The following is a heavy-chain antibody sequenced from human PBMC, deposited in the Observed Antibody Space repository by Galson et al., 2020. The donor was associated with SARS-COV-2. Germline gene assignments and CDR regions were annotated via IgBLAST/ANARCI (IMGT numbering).Heavy chain of an antibody. J-gene: IGHJ3*02. V-gene: IGHV3-30*18. CDR3: AKEAYSSGRAGIYDI. CDR2: ITADGNGQ. D-gene: IGHD3-22*01. CDR1: GTTFTNHI. Sequence: GESLKISCAASGTTFTNHIMHWVRQAPGKGPEWAALITADGNGQQYADSVRGRFTISRDNSKNTLFLQMNNVRADDTAVYYCAKEAYSSGRAGIYDIWGQGTKVTVSP.